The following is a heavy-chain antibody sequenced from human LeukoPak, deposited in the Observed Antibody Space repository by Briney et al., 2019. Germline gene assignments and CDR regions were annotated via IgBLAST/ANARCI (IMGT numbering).Heavy chain of an antibody. V-gene: IGHV3-21*01. CDR1: GFTFSSYS. CDR2: ISSSSSYI. D-gene: IGHD3-3*01. Sequence: PGGSLRLSCAASGFTFSSYSMNWVRQAPGKGLEWVSSISSSSSYIYYSDSVKGRFTISRGNAKNSLYLQMNSLRAEDTAVYYCARDRFRSGYYTHWGQGTLVTVSS. CDR3: ARDRFRSGYYTH. J-gene: IGHJ4*02.